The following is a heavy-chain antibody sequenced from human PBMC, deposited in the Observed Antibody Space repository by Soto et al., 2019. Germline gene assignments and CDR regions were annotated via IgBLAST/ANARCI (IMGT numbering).Heavy chain of an antibody. V-gene: IGHV4-34*01. CDR3: SRGDAYSNYQAR. Sequence: SDALFLPCGVYGGSISADYWTWIRQPPGKGLEWIGDINPSGGTKYNPSLKRRVSISVDTSKNHFSLKLRSVTAADTPVYYCSRGDAYSNYQARWGQGTLGTGSS. CDR1: GGSISADY. CDR2: INPSGGT. D-gene: IGHD4-4*01. J-gene: IGHJ4*02.